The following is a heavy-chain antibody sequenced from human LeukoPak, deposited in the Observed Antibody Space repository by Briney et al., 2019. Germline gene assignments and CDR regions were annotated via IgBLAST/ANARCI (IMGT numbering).Heavy chain of an antibody. CDR1: RFTFSSYW. V-gene: IGHV3-66*01. J-gene: IGHJ3*02. CDR2: IYSGGST. CDR3: ARGGNVWSGYPTDAFDI. D-gene: IGHD3-3*01. Sequence: PGGSLRLSCAVSRFTFSSYWIHWVRQAPGKGLEWVSVIYSGGSTHYADSVKGRFTISRDNSKNTLYLQMNSLRAEDTAVYYCARGGNVWSGYPTDAFDIWGQGTMVTVSS.